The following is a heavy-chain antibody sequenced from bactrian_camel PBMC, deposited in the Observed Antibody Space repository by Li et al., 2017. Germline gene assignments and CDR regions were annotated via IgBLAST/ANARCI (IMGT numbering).Heavy chain of an antibody. V-gene: IGHV3S53*01. J-gene: IGHJ4*01. CDR3: AADFLLNQWEGGHFGTY. CDR1: GYTDSTYC. D-gene: IGHD3*01. CDR2: IDRDGEQ. Sequence: HVQLVESGGGLVQPGGSLTLSCEVSGYTDSTYCVGWFRQAPGAEREGVAVIDRDGEQKFADSVKGRFSISKDDAKNIIYLQMNSLKLEDTAMYYCAADFLLNQWEGGHFGTYWGQGTQVTVS.